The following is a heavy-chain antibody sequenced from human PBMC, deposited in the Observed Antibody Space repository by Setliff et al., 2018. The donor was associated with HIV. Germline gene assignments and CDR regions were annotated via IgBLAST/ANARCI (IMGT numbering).Heavy chain of an antibody. V-gene: IGHV4-38-2*01. Sequence: SETLSLTCAVSGYSISSGCYWGWIRQPPGKGLEWIGEINHSGSTNYNPSLKSRVTILVDTSKNQFYLKLSSVTAADTAVYYCATKPMIRGKPFDNWGQGTLVTVSS. D-gene: IGHD3-10*01. CDR2: INHSGST. J-gene: IGHJ4*02. CDR3: ATKPMIRGKPFDN. CDR1: GYSISSGCY.